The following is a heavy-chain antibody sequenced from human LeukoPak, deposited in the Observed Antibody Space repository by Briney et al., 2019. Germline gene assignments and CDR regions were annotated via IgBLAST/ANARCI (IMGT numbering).Heavy chain of an antibody. Sequence: PSETLSLTCTVSGGSISIGSSISSGSYYWNWIRQTPGKGLEWIGYIYYSGSTNYNPSLKSRVTISVDTSKNQFSLKLSSVTAADTAMYYCARVSGYDWESFYDYWGQGSLVTVSS. CDR3: ARVSGYDWESFYDY. J-gene: IGHJ4*02. V-gene: IGHV4-61*01. CDR1: GGSISIGSSISSGSYY. CDR2: IYYSGST. D-gene: IGHD5-12*01.